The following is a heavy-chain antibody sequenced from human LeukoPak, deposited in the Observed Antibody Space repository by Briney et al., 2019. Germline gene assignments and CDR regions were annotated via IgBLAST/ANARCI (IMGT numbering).Heavy chain of an antibody. J-gene: IGHJ3*02. CDR1: GFTFSSYE. Sequence: GGSLRLSCAASGFTFSSYEMNWVRQAPGKGRERVSYISSSGSTIYYADSVKGRFTISRDNAKNSLYLQMNSLRAEDTAVYYCARDLLSPGAFDIWGQGTMVTVSS. D-gene: IGHD3-10*01. CDR2: ISSSGSTI. CDR3: ARDLLSPGAFDI. V-gene: IGHV3-48*03.